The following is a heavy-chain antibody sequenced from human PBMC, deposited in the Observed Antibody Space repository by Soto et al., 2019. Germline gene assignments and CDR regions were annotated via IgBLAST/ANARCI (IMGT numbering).Heavy chain of an antibody. CDR1: QLTFSPYY. CDR2: IKEDGSEK. V-gene: IGHV3-7*01. CDR3: ARSQWSASDI. D-gene: IGHD3-3*01. J-gene: IGHJ3*02. Sequence: EGQLVESGGGLVQPGGSLRLSCAASQLTFSPYYMSWVRQAPGKGLEWVAHIKEDGSEKFYVDSVKGRFTISRDNAHNLLFLPTNSLRVEDAAVYYCARSQWSASDIWRQGTMVTVSS.